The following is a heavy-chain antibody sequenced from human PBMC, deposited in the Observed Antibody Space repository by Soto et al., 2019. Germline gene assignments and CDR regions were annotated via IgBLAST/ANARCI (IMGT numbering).Heavy chain of an antibody. Sequence: QLQLQESGSGLVKPSQTLSLTCAVSGGSISSGGYSWSWIRQPPGKGLEWIGYIYHSGSTYYNPSIKSRVTISVDSAKNQFSLKLSSVTAADTAVYYCARYDSKRSLDYWGQGTLVTVSS. CDR1: GGSISSGGYS. D-gene: IGHD3-22*01. J-gene: IGHJ4*02. CDR3: ARYDSKRSLDY. V-gene: IGHV4-30-2*01. CDR2: IYHSGST.